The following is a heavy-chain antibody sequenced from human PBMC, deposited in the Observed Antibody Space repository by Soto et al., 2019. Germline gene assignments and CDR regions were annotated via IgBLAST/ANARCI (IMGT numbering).Heavy chain of an antibody. D-gene: IGHD6-6*01. CDR2: ISGGGNDR. V-gene: IGHV3-23*01. CDR3: ARAGHSSSSEGANWFDP. CDR1: GFTFSSYA. Sequence: PGGSLRLSCAASGFTFSSYAMSWVRQAPGKGLEWVSAISGGGNDRFYADSVKGRFTISRDNSKNTLYLHMNSLRAEDTAVHYCARAGHSSSSEGANWFDPWGQGTLVTVSS. J-gene: IGHJ5*02.